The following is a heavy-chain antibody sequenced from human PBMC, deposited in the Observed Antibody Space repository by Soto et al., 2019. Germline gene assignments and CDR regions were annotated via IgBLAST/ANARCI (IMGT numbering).Heavy chain of an antibody. CDR2: INSLSTSK. J-gene: IGHJ6*02. D-gene: IGHD3-22*01. V-gene: IGHV3-21*01. CDR3: ARVLSGYARTSQRGSDV. CDR1: GFFFSSYT. Sequence: EVQLVESGGGLVKPGGSVRLSCAASGFFFSSYTMNWVRQAPGKGLEWISSINSLSTSKYYADSLKGRCTISRDNAKNSLFLQIDSLRAEHTAIYYCARVLSGYARTSQRGSDVWGQGTTVTVSS.